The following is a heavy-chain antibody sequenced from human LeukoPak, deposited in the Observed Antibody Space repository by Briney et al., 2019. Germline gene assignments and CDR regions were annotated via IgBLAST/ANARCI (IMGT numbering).Heavy chain of an antibody. J-gene: IGHJ4*02. CDR3: ARMRSGNPYYFDC. CDR1: GGSISSYY. Sequence: SETLSLTCTVSGGSISSYYWSWIRQPPGKGLEWIGYIYYSGSTNYNPSLKSRVTISVDTSKNQFSLKLSSVTAADTAVYYCARMRSGNPYYFDCWGQGTLVTVSS. CDR2: IYYSGST. D-gene: IGHD3-10*01. V-gene: IGHV4-59*01.